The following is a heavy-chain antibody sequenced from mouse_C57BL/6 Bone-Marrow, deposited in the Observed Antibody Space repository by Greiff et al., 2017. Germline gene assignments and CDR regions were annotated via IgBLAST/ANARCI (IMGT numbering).Heavy chain of an antibody. Sequence: QVQLQQPGAELVMPGASVKLSCKASGYTFTSDWMHWVKQRPGQGLEWIGEIDPSDSYTNYNQKFKGKSTLTVDKSYSTAYMQLSSLTSEDSAVYYCARGNYYGPYWYFDVWGTGTTVTVSS. CDR3: ARGNYYGPYWYFDV. V-gene: IGHV1-69*01. J-gene: IGHJ1*03. D-gene: IGHD1-1*01. CDR1: GYTFTSDW. CDR2: IDPSDSYT.